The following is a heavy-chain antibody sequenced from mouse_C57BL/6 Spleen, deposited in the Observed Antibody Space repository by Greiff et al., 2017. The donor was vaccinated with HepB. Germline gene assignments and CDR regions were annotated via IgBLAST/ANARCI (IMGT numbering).Heavy chain of an antibody. CDR2: IDPSDSYT. CDR1: GYTFTSYW. Sequence: QVQLQQPGAELVKPGASVKLSCKASGYTFTSYWMHWVKQRPGQGLEWIGEIDPSDSYTIYNQKFKGKSTLTVDKSSSTAYMQLSSLTSEDSAVYYCARGDSSGYEFAYWGQGTLVTVSA. D-gene: IGHD3-2*02. CDR3: ARGDSSGYEFAY. V-gene: IGHV1-69*01. J-gene: IGHJ3*01.